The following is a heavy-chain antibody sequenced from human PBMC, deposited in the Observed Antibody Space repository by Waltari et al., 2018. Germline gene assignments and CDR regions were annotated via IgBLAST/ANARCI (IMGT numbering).Heavy chain of an antibody. J-gene: IGHJ6*02. CDR3: ATGLCGGDCPEGYYGMDV. Sequence: QVQLVQSGAEVKKPGASVKVSCKVSGYTLTELSMHWVRQAPGKGLEWMGGFDPEDGETIYAQKFQGRVTMTEDTSTDTAYMELSSLRSEDTAVYYCATGLCGGDCPEGYYGMDVWGQGTTVTVSS. CDR2: FDPEDGET. CDR1: GYTLTELS. V-gene: IGHV1-24*01. D-gene: IGHD2-21*02.